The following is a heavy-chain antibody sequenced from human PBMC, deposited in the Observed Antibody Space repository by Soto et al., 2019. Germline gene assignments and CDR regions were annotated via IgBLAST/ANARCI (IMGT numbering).Heavy chain of an antibody. CDR1: GGSISSYY. J-gene: IGHJ3*02. V-gene: IGHV4-59*08. CDR2: IYYSGST. Sequence: SETLSLTCTVSGGSISSYYWSWIRQPPGKGLEWIGYIYYSGSTINNLSLKSRVAMSADTSKNQFSLRLSSVTAADTAVYYCARHGLGRAFDIWGQGTVVTVSS. CDR3: ARHGLGRAFDI.